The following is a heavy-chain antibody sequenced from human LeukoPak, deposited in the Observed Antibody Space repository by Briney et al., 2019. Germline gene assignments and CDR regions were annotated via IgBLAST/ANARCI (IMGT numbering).Heavy chain of an antibody. V-gene: IGHV4-59*01. CDR3: ARHPSWPDYGGTFDY. CDR2: IYYNGIT. D-gene: IGHD4-23*01. Sequence: SETLSLTCSVSGVSISSYYWSWIRQPPGKGLEWIGYIYYNGITDYSPSLKSRVTISVDTSNNQISLRLNSVAAADTAVYYCARHPSWPDYGGTFDYWGRGTLVIVSS. J-gene: IGHJ4*02. CDR1: GVSISSYY.